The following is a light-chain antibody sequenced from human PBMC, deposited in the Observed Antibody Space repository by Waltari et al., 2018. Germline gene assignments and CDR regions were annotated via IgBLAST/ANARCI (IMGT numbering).Light chain of an antibody. Sequence: QSALTQPPSASGSPGQSVTISCTGTSSDVGAYNFVSWYQQHPGKAPKLMIYAVSKRPAGVPDRFSGSKSGNTASLTVSGLQAEDEADYYCTSYAGSNVIFGGGTKLTVL. J-gene: IGLJ2*01. CDR3: TSYAGSNVI. CDR1: SSDVGAYNF. V-gene: IGLV2-8*01. CDR2: AVS.